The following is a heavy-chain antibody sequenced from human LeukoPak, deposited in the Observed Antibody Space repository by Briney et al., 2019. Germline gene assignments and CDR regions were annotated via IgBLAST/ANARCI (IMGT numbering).Heavy chain of an antibody. CDR2: IRYDGSNK. J-gene: IGHJ4*02. V-gene: IGHV3-30*02. CDR1: GFTFSSYG. Sequence: GGSLRLSCAASGFTFSSYGMHWVRQAPGKGLEWVAFIRYDGSNKYYADSVKGRFTISRDNSKNTLCLQMNSLRAEDTAVYYCAKDGLRGYSYGLYFDYWGQGTLVTVSS. D-gene: IGHD5-18*01. CDR3: AKDGLRGYSYGLYFDY.